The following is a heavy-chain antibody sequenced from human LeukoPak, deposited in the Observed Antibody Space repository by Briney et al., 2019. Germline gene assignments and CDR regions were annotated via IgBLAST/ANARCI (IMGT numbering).Heavy chain of an antibody. Sequence: GGSLRLSCAASGFTFSSYGMHWVRQAPGKGLEWVAVISYDGSNKYYADSVKGRFTISRDNSKNTLYPQMNSLRAEDTAVYYCAKPSMVRGVPDYWGQGTLVTVSS. J-gene: IGHJ4*02. V-gene: IGHV3-30*18. D-gene: IGHD3-10*01. CDR3: AKPSMVRGVPDY. CDR1: GFTFSSYG. CDR2: ISYDGSNK.